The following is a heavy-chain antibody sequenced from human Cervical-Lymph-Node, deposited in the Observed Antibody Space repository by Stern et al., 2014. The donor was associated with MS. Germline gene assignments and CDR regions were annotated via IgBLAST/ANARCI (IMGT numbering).Heavy chain of an antibody. D-gene: IGHD4-23*01. CDR3: AREHHGGNFAS. J-gene: IGHJ5*02. CDR2: IVPIFGRA. Sequence: VQLVQSAAAVRKPGSSGPVSCKASGATFSTHAISWLRQAPGQGPELMGAIVPIFGRANYVQKWLGRLTITADESASTAYMELRSLRSEDTAVYYCAREHHGGNFASWGQGTLVTVSS. V-gene: IGHV1-69*01. CDR1: GATFSTHA.